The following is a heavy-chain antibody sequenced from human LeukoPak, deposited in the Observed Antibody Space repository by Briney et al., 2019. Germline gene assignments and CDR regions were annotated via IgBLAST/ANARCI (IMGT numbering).Heavy chain of an antibody. CDR2: ISAYNGGT. J-gene: IGHJ3*02. V-gene: IGHV1-18*01. Sequence: ASVKVSCKASGYTFSNYGISWVRQAPGQGLEWMGWISAYNGGTNYAQKLQGRLTTTTDTSTSTAYMELRSLRSDDTAVYFCARDSGLKDCSGVSCYRAFDIWGQGTMITVSS. CDR1: GYTFSNYG. CDR3: ARDSGLKDCSGVSCYRAFDI. D-gene: IGHD2-15*01.